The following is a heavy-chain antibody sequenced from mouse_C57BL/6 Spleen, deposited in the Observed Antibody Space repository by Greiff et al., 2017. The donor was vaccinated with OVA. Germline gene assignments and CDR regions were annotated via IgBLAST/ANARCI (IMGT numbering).Heavy chain of an antibody. CDR3: ARQGVGMWYFDV. J-gene: IGHJ1*03. CDR1: GFTISSYG. CDR2: ISSGGSYT. V-gene: IGHV5-6*01. Sequence: EVQVVESGGDLVKPGGSLKLSCAASGFTISSYGMSWVLQTPDKRLEWVATISSGGSYTYYPDSVKGRFTISRDNAKNTLYLQMSSLKSEDTAMNYCARQGVGMWYFDVWGTGTTVTVSS. D-gene: IGHD1-1*02.